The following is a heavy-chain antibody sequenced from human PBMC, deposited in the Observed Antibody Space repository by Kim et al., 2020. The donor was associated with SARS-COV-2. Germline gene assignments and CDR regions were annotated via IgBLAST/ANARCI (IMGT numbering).Heavy chain of an antibody. D-gene: IGHD6-19*01. CDR3: ARDGSYNSGWYPGYGMDV. CDR2: IYYTGTT. J-gene: IGHJ6*01. V-gene: IGHV4-59*01. CDR1: GRSISGDY. Sequence: SETLSLTCTVSGRSISGDYWSWIRQPPGKGLEWIGYIYYTGTTNYNPSLKSRVTISVDTSKNHFSLRLSSVTAADTAVYYCARDGSYNSGWYPGYGMDV.